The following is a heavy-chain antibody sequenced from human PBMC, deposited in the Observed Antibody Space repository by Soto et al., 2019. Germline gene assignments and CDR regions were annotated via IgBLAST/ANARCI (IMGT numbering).Heavy chain of an antibody. Sequence: QVQLQESGPGLVKPSETLSLTCAVSGASVARDAWCNWVLQPPGKGLECIGEMHHSGNTNYNPSLKTRVTMCIEKAKNQFFLKLTALTAAATAVYYCARDHEYSDNTWAVDFWGQGTVVTVS. D-gene: IGHD3-9*01. CDR1: GASVARDAW. CDR2: MHHSGNT. CDR3: ARDHEYSDNTWAVDF. J-gene: IGHJ3*01. V-gene: IGHV4-4*02.